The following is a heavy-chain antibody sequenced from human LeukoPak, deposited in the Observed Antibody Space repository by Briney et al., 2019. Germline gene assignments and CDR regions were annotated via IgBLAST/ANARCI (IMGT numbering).Heavy chain of an antibody. CDR1: GGSSSSSSYY. CDR2: IYYSGST. CDR3: ARPATYYDSSGYYGTFDY. V-gene: IGHV4-39*01. D-gene: IGHD3-22*01. J-gene: IGHJ4*02. Sequence: PSETLSLTCTVSGGSSSSSSYYWGWIRQPPGKGLEWIGSIYYSGSTYYNPSLKSRVTISVDTSKNQFSLKLSSVTAADTAVYYCARPATYYDSSGYYGTFDYWGQGTLVTVSS.